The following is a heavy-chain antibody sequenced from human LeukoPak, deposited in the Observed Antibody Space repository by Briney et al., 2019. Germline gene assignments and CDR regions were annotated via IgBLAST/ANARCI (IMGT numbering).Heavy chain of an antibody. CDR1: GFTFSSYS. CDR3: ARADSSGYYYLVGY. J-gene: IGHJ4*02. CDR2: ISSSSSYI. Sequence: PGGSLRLSCAASGFTFSSYSVNWVRQAPGKGLEWVSSISSSSSYIYYADSVKGRFTISRDNAKNSLYLQMNSLRAEDTAVYYCARADSSGYYYLVGYWGQGTLVTVSS. D-gene: IGHD3-22*01. V-gene: IGHV3-21*01.